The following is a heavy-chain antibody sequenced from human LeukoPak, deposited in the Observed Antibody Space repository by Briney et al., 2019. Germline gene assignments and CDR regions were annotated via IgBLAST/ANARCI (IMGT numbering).Heavy chain of an antibody. Sequence: ASVKVSCKASGYTFTGYYMHWVRQAPGQGLEWVGWINPDSGGTNYAQKFQGRVTMTRDTSIRTACMELSSLRSEDTAVYYCARSTDIVVVPALGRFDLWGRGTLVTVSS. J-gene: IGHJ2*01. CDR2: INPDSGGT. CDR1: GYTFTGYY. D-gene: IGHD2-2*01. V-gene: IGHV1-2*02. CDR3: ARSTDIVVVPALGRFDL.